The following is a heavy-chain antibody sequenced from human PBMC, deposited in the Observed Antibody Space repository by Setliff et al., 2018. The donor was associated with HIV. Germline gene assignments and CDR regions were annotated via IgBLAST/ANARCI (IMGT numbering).Heavy chain of an antibody. CDR1: GVTFTDYH. J-gene: IGHJ4*02. CDR3: ATDPHRRDGYNFDS. CDR2: ISRDSYT. V-gene: IGHV3-11*05. Sequence: GGSLRLSCAASGVTFTDYHMSWVRQAPGKGLEWISYISRDSYTTYTDSVKGRFTVSRDNTKRSLYLQMNSLRAEDTAVYYCATDPHRRDGYNFDSWGQGTLVTVSS. D-gene: IGHD2-21*02.